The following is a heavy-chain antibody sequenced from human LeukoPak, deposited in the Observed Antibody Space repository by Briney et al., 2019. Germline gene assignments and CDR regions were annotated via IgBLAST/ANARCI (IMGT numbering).Heavy chain of an antibody. CDR2: ISYDGSNK. V-gene: IGHV3-30-3*01. CDR1: GFTFSSYA. J-gene: IGHJ4*02. Sequence: GGSLRLSCAASGFTFSSYAMHWVRQAPGKGLEWVAVISYDGSNKYYADSVKGRFTISRDNSKNTLYLQMNSLRAEDTAVYYCAKDRLDFSGWYFTFDYWGQGTLVTVSS. CDR3: AKDRLDFSGWYFTFDY. D-gene: IGHD6-19*01.